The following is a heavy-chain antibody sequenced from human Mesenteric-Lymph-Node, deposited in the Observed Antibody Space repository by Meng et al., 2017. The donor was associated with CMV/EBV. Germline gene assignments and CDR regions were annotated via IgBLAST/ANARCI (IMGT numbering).Heavy chain of an antibody. CDR2: MFNSGNT. CDR1: RGSVSSDSYY. V-gene: IGHV4-61*01. D-gene: IGHD2-2*01. CDR3: ARTDCSTTSCYSYFDY. Sequence: SETLSLTCSVSRGSVSSDSYYWSWIRQPPGKGLEWIGYMFNSGNTNYNPSLKSRVTMSVDTSKNQFSLKLSSVTAADTAVYYCARTDCSTTSCYSYFDYWGQGTLVTVSS. J-gene: IGHJ4*02.